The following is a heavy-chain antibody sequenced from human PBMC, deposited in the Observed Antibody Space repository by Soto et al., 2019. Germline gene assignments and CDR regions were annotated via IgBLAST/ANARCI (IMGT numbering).Heavy chain of an antibody. J-gene: IGHJ4*02. V-gene: IGHV3-30*18. CDR1: GFTFSSYG. CDR2: ISYDGSNK. CDR3: AKDYGAYDLIDY. Sequence: QVQLVESGGGVVQPGRSLRLSCAASGFTFSSYGMHWVRQAPGKGLEWVAVISYDGSNKYYADSVKGRFTISRDNSKNTLYLQMNSLRAEDTAVYYCAKDYGAYDLIDYWGQGTLVTVSS. D-gene: IGHD4-17*01.